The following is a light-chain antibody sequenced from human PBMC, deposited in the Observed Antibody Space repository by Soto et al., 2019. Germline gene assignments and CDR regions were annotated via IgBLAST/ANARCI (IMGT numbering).Light chain of an antibody. CDR2: AAS. CDR3: QQSFNTPT. CDR1: QSISSY. Sequence: DIQMTQSPSSLSASVGDRVTITCRASQSISSYLNWYQQKPGKAPKVLIYAASSLQSGVPSRFSGSGSGTDFTLTISSLQPEDFATYYCQQSFNTPTFGQGTRLKIK. V-gene: IGKV1-39*01. J-gene: IGKJ5*01.